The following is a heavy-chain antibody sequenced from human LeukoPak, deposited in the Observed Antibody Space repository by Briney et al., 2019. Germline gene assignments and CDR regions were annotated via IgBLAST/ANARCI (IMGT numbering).Heavy chain of an antibody. CDR2: ISSSSSYI. Sequence: GGSLRLSCAASGFXFSSYSINWVRQAPGKGLEWVSSISSSSSYIYYADSVKGRFTISRDNAKNSLYLQMNSLRAEDAAVYYCARVGDSSVSDYWGQGTLVTVSS. V-gene: IGHV3-21*01. D-gene: IGHD3-22*01. J-gene: IGHJ4*02. CDR1: GFXFSSYS. CDR3: ARVGDSSVSDY.